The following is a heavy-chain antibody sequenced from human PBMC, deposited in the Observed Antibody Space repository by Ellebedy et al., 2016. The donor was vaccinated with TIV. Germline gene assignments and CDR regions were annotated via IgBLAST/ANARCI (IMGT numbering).Heavy chain of an antibody. CDR3: ARYPRSLGDLVFDI. V-gene: IGHV3-7*01. CDR2: INQDDSER. J-gene: IGHJ3*02. Sequence: GESLKISCAGSGFTFSNYWMDWVRQAPGKGLEWVANINQDDSERNYVDSVKARFTISRDNDKNSLYLQMNSLRAEDTAVYYCARYPRSLGDLVFDIWGQGTMVTVSS. CDR1: GFTFSNYW. D-gene: IGHD1-26*01.